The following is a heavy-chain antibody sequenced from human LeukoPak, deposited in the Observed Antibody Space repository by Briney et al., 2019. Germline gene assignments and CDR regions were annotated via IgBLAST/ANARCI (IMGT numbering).Heavy chain of an antibody. J-gene: IGHJ1*01. V-gene: IGHV4-61*02. D-gene: IGHD4-17*01. CDR1: GGSISSGSYH. Sequence: SQTLSLTCTVSGGSISSGSYHWSWIRQPAGKGLEWIGRIYTSGSTNYNPSLKSRVTISVDTSKNQFSLKLSSVTAADTAVYYCARGGGGDYEEYFQHWGQGTLVTVSS. CDR2: IYTSGST. CDR3: ARGGGGDYEEYFQH.